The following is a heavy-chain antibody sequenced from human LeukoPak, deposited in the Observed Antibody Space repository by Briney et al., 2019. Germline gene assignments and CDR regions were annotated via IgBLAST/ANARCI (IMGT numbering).Heavy chain of an antibody. CDR2: IYSGGST. D-gene: IGHD6-19*01. J-gene: IGHJ4*02. V-gene: IGHV3-66*01. CDR1: GFTVSSNY. CDR3: TTDPLAVAGDY. Sequence: GGSLRLSCAASGFTVSSNYMSWVRQAPGKGLEWVSVIYSGGSTYYADSVKGRFTISRDNSKNTLYLQMNSLKTEDTAVYYCTTDPLAVAGDYWGQGTLVTVSS.